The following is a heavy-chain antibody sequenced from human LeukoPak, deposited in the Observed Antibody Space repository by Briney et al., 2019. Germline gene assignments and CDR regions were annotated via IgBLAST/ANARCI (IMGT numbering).Heavy chain of an antibody. D-gene: IGHD1-14*01. V-gene: IGHV5-51*01. CDR2: IYPGDSDT. CDR3: ARHNREYASDSPLDY. CDR1: GYTFTRHW. Sequence: GESLKISCKVSGYTFTRHWIGWVRQMPGKSLEWMGIIYPGDSDTRYSPSFQGQVTISADKSISTAYLQWSSLKASDTAIYYCARHNREYASDSPLDYWGQGTLVTVSS. J-gene: IGHJ4*02.